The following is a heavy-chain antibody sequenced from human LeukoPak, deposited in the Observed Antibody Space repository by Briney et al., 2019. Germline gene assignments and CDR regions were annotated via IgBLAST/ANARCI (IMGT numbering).Heavy chain of an antibody. CDR3: ARQGTSPTDYFDY. D-gene: IGHD1-1*01. CDR1: GFSFSSYW. Sequence: PGGSLRLSCAGSGFSFSSYWMSWFRQAPGKGLEWVANMKGDGGDENYVDSVKGRCTISRDNAKNSLYLQVNGLGAEDTAVYYCARQGTSPTDYFDYWGQGTLVTVSP. V-gene: IGHV3-7*03. J-gene: IGHJ4*02. CDR2: MKGDGGDE.